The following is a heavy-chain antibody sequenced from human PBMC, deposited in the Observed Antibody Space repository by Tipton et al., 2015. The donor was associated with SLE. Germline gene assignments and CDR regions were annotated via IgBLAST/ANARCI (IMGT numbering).Heavy chain of an antibody. CDR3: ARDSQIVVVPAAIKY. J-gene: IGHJ4*02. V-gene: IGHV3-7*03. Sequence: GSLRLSCAASGFTFSSYWMSWVRQAPGKGLEWVANIKQDGSEKYYVDSVKGRFTISRDNAKNSLYLQMNSLRAEDTAVYYCARDSQIVVVPAAIKYWGQGTLVTVSS. D-gene: IGHD2-2*01. CDR2: IKQDGSEK. CDR1: GFTFSSYW.